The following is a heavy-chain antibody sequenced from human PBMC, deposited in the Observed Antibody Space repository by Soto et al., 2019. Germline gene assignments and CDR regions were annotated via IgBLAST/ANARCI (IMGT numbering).Heavy chain of an antibody. CDR2: ISYDGSNK. D-gene: IGHD6-19*01. Sequence: PGGSLRLSCAASGFTFSSYAMHWVRQAPGKGLEWVAVISYDGSNKYYADSVKGRFTISRDNSKNTLYLQMNSLRAEDTAVYYCARSKKAPYSSGWKLYYYYGMDVWGQGTTVTVSS. CDR1: GFTFSSYA. CDR3: ARSKKAPYSSGWKLYYYYGMDV. J-gene: IGHJ6*02. V-gene: IGHV3-30-3*01.